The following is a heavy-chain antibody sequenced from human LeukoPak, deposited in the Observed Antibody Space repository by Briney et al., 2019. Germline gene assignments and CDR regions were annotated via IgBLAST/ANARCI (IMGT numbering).Heavy chain of an antibody. CDR3: ARQAYSSNLGWFDP. J-gene: IGHJ5*02. CDR2: ICYSGST. V-gene: IGHV4-59*08. D-gene: IGHD6-13*01. Sequence: SETLSLTCTVSGGSISSYYWSCIRQPPGEGLDWIASICYSGSTNYNPSLKSRITVSIDTSKNQFSLKLSSVTAADTAVYYCARQAYSSNLGWFDPWGQGTLVTVSS. CDR1: GGSISSYY.